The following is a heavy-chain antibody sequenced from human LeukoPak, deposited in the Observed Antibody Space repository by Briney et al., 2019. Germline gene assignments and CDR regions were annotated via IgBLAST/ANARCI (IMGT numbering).Heavy chain of an antibody. CDR3: ARELDRYSSSSGFDP. CDR1: GYTFTGYY. J-gene: IGHJ5*02. Sequence: ASVKVSCKASGYTFTGYYMHSVRQAPGQGLEWMGWINPNSGGTNYAQKFQGRVTMTRDTSISTAYMELSRLRSDDTAVYYCARELDRYSSSSGFDPWGQGTLVTVSS. D-gene: IGHD6-13*01. CDR2: INPNSGGT. V-gene: IGHV1-2*02.